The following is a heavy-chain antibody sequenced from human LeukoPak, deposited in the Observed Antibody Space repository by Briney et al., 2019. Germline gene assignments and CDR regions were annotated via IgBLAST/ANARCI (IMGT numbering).Heavy chain of an antibody. J-gene: IGHJ6*03. CDR1: AGSFSGYY. CDR2: IHYSGST. Sequence: SETLSLTCAVYAGSFSGYYWSWIRQPPGKGLEWIGYIHYSGSTSYNPSLKSRVTISVDTSKNQFSLKLRLVTPADTAVYYCARTTEGYCSGGSCYSYYYYMDVWGKGTTVTVSS. V-gene: IGHV4-59*01. D-gene: IGHD2-15*01. CDR3: ARTTEGYCSGGSCYSYYYYMDV.